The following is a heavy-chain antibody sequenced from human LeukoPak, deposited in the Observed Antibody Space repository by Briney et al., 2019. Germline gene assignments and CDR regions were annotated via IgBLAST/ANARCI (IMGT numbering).Heavy chain of an antibody. Sequence: GGSLRLSCAASGFSFSSYGMSWVRQAPGKGLEWVSGISGSGGSTNDADSVKGRFTISRDNAKNSLYLQMNSLRAEDTAVYYCARAFSSSLDWGQGTLVTVSS. V-gene: IGHV3-23*01. CDR2: ISGSGGST. J-gene: IGHJ4*02. CDR3: ARAFSSSLD. CDR1: GFSFSSYG. D-gene: IGHD6-6*01.